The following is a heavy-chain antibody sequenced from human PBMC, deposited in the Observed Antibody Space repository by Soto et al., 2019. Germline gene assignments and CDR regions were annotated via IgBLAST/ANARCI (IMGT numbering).Heavy chain of an antibody. CDR2: IYYSGST. CDR3: ARVGYNFWRWSSGDYYDYAMDG. J-gene: IGHJ6*02. Sequence: PSETLSLTCTVSGGSVFSGSYYWSWIRQPPGKGLDWIGYIYYSGSTNYNPSLMSRVTISLDTSKNQFSLELSSLTAADTAVYYCARVGYNFWRWSSGDYYDYAMDGWGQGTTVTVS. CDR1: GGSVFSGSYY. D-gene: IGHD3-3*01. V-gene: IGHV4-61*01.